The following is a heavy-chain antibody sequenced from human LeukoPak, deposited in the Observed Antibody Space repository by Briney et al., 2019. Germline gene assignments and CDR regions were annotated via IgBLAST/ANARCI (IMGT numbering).Heavy chain of an antibody. V-gene: IGHV4-39*07. J-gene: IGHJ3*01. CDR1: GGSISSSSYY. Sequence: SETLSLTCTVSGGSISSSSYYWGWIRQPPGKGLEWIGSIYYSGSTYYNPSLKSRVTISGDTSKNQFSLKLNSVTAADTAVYYCTRDRSALDTWGQGTMVTVSS. CDR2: IYYSGST. CDR3: TRDRSALDT. D-gene: IGHD5-18*01.